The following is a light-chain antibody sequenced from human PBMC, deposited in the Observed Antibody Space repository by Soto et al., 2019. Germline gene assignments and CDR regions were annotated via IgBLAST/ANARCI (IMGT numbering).Light chain of an antibody. CDR2: EVS. Sequence: QSVLTQPASVSGSPGQSITISCTGTSSDVGGYNYVSWYQHHPGKAPKLVIYEVSNRPSGVSNRFSGSKSGNTASLTISGLQAEDEADYYCSSYTCSSLYVFGTGTKLTVL. CDR3: SSYTCSSLYV. CDR1: SSDVGGYNY. J-gene: IGLJ1*01. V-gene: IGLV2-14*01.